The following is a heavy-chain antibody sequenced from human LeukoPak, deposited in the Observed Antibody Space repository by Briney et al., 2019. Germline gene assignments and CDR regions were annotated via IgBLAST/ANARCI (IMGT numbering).Heavy chain of an antibody. CDR1: GGSFSGYY. CDR2: TNHSGST. V-gene: IGHV4-34*01. J-gene: IGHJ5*02. CDR3: ARVFRLWFGEFDP. Sequence: SETLSLTCAVYGGSFSGYYWSWIRQPPGKGLEWIGETNHSGSTNYNPSLKSRVTISVDTSKNQFSLKLSSVTAADTAVYYCARVFRLWFGEFDPWGQGTLVTVSS. D-gene: IGHD3-10*01.